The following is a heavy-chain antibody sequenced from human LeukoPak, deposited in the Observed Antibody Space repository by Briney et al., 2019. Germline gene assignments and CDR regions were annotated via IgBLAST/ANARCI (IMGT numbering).Heavy chain of an antibody. D-gene: IGHD2-2*01. CDR3: AKEPDCSSTSCIDY. V-gene: IGHV3-30*02. J-gene: IGHJ4*02. CDR2: IPYDGSNK. Sequence: GGSLRLSCAASGFAFSRHGIYWVRQAPGKGLEWVSFIPYDGSNKFYADSVKGRFTISRDNSKNTLYLQMNSLRAEDTAVYYCAKEPDCSSTSCIDYWGQGTLVTVSS. CDR1: GFAFSRHG.